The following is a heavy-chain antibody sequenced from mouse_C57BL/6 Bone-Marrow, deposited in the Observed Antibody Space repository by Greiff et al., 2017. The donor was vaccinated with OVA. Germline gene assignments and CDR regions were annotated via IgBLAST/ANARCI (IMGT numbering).Heavy chain of an antibody. CDR1: GYTFTSYT. Sequence: QVQLQQSGAELARPGASVKMSCKASGYTFTSYTMHWVKPRPGQGLEWIGYINPSSGYTKSNQKFKDKATLTADKYSSTAYMQLSSLTSEDAAVYYCARVLGDFDYWGQGTTLTGSS. J-gene: IGHJ2*01. CDR3: ARVLGDFDY. CDR2: INPSSGYT. V-gene: IGHV1-4*01. D-gene: IGHD4-1*01.